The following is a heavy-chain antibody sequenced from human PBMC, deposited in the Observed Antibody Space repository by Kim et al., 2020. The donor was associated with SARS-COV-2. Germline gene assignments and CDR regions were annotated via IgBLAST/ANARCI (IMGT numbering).Heavy chain of an antibody. CDR2: IYYSGST. CDR1: GGSISSSSYY. CDR3: ARHRVVEIWFGELLSTVDTRGGDFDY. D-gene: IGHD3-10*01. J-gene: IGHJ4*02. V-gene: IGHV4-39*01. Sequence: SETLSRTCTVSGGSISSSSYYWGWIRQPPGKGLEWIGSIYYSGSTYYNPSLKSRVTISVDTSKNQFSLKLSSVTAADTAVYYCARHRVVEIWFGELLSTVDTRGGDFDYWGQGTLVTVSS.